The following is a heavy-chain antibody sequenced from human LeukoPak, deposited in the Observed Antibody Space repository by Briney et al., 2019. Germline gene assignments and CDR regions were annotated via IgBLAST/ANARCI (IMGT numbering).Heavy chain of an antibody. Sequence: SETLSLTCTVSGGSISSGDYYWRGIRQPPGKGLEWIGYIYYSGSTYYNPSLKSRVTISVDTSKNQFSLKLSSVTAADTAVYYCASGPGESYYYDSSGVFSGYFDYWGQGTLVTVSS. CDR2: IYYSGST. D-gene: IGHD3-22*01. V-gene: IGHV4-30-4*01. CDR3: ASGPGESYYYDSSGVFSGYFDY. CDR1: GGSISSGDYY. J-gene: IGHJ4*02.